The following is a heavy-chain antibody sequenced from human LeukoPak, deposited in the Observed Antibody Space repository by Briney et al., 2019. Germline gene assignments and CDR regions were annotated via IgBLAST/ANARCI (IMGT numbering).Heavy chain of an antibody. V-gene: IGHV5-51*01. D-gene: IGHD3-22*01. CDR3: ARHGYYDSSGYYDYYYYYAMDV. J-gene: IGHJ6*02. Sequence: GESLKISCKGSGYSFTSYWIGWVRQMPGKGLEWMGIIYPGDSDTRYSPSFQGQVTISANKSISTAYLQWSSLKASDTAMYYCARHGYYDSSGYYDYYYYYAMDVWGQGTTVTVSS. CDR1: GYSFTSYW. CDR2: IYPGDSDT.